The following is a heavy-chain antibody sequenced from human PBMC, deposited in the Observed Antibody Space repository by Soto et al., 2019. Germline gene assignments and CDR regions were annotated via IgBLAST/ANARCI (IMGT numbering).Heavy chain of an antibody. J-gene: IGHJ3*02. CDR3: ARMEGAFDI. V-gene: IGHV4-39*01. D-gene: IGHD3-3*01. Sequence: SETLSLTCTVSGGSISSSSYYWGWIRQPPGKGLERIGSIYYSGSTYYNPSLKSRVTISVDTSKNQFSLKLSSVTAADTAVYYCARMEGAFDIWGQGTMVTVSS. CDR2: IYYSGST. CDR1: GGSISSSSYY.